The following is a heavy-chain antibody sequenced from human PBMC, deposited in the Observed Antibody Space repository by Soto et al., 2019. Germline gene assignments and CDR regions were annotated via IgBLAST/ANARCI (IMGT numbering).Heavy chain of an antibody. D-gene: IGHD3-10*02. Sequence: SETLSLTCAVSCGSISSGGYSWTWIRQPPGKGLEWIGYIYHGASTYYNPSLKSRVTISVDRSKNQFSLKLSSVTAADTAVYYCASVRGGYYYAMDVWGQGTTVTVSS. J-gene: IGHJ6*02. CDR3: ASVRGGYYYAMDV. CDR2: IYHGAST. CDR1: CGSISSGGYS. V-gene: IGHV4-30-2*01.